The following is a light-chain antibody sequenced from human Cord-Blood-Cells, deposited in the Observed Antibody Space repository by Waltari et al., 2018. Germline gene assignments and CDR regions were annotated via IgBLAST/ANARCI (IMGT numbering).Light chain of an antibody. CDR2: GAS. Sequence: VSPGERATLSCRASQSVSSNLAWYQQKPGQAPRLLIYGASTRATGIPARFSFSGSGTEFTLTISSLQSEDFAVYYCQQYNNWPMYTFGQGTKLEIK. CDR3: QQYNNWPMYT. V-gene: IGKV3-15*01. CDR1: QSVSSN. J-gene: IGKJ2*01.